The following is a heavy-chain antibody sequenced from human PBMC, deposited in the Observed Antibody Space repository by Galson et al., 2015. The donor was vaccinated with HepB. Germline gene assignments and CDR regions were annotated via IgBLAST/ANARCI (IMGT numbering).Heavy chain of an antibody. CDR1: GYTFTGYY. CDR2: INPNSGGT. D-gene: IGHD1-7*01. V-gene: IGHV1-2*04. Sequence: SVKVSCKASGYTFTGYYMHWVRQAPGQGLEWMGWINPNSGGTNYAQKFQGWVTMTRDTSISTAYMELSRLRSDDTAVYYCARGLSQGITGTTPDENWFDPWGQGTLVTVSS. J-gene: IGHJ5*02. CDR3: ARGLSQGITGTTPDENWFDP.